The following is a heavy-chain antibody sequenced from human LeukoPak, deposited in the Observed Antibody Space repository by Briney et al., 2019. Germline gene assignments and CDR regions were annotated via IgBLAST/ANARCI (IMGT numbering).Heavy chain of an antibody. CDR2: INHSGRT. J-gene: IGHJ2*01. CDR1: GGSFSGYY. V-gene: IGHV4-34*01. Sequence: PSETLSLTCAVYGGSFSGYYWSWIRQPPGKGLEWIGEINHSGRTNYNPSLKSRVTMSVDTSKNQFPLKLSSVTAADTAVYYCARGLVVPAATRYWYFDLWGRGTLVTVSS. CDR3: ARGLVVPAATRYWYFDL. D-gene: IGHD2-2*01.